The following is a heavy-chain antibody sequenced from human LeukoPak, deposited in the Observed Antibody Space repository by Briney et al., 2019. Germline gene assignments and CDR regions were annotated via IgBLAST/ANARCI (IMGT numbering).Heavy chain of an antibody. CDR2: IYYSGST. CDR1: GDSVSSDSYY. Sequence: SEALSLTCSVSGDSVSSDSYYWSWFPQPPGKGLEWIGYIYYSGSTNYNPSLKSRVTISVDTSKNQFSLKLSSVTAADTAVYYCARDSRGYYDSSGYFDYWGQGTLVTVSS. D-gene: IGHD3-22*01. V-gene: IGHV4-61*01. CDR3: ARDSRGYYDSSGYFDY. J-gene: IGHJ4*02.